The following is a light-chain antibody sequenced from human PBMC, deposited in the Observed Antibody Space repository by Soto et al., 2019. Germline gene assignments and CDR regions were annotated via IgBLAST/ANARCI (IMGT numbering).Light chain of an antibody. V-gene: IGLV2-14*01. J-gene: IGLJ2*01. CDR1: SSDVGGYNY. Sequence: QSVLTQPASVSGSPGQSITISCTGTSSDVGGYNYVSWYQQHPGKAPKLMIYDVINRPSGVSNRFSGSKSGNTASLTISGLQAEDEADYYCSSYTSSSTLVVFGGGTKLT. CDR2: DVI. CDR3: SSYTSSSTLVV.